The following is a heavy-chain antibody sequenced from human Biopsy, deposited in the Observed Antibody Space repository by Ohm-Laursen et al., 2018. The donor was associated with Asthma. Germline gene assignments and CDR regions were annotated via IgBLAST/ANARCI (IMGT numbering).Heavy chain of an antibody. Sequence: SVKVSCKASGYTFISYAIHWVRQAPGQRLEWMGGINAGNGNTKYAQKFQGRVTITRDTSASTAYMELSSLRSEDTAVYYCARTYYDFLTEQVNDAFAIWGQGTMVTVSS. V-gene: IGHV1-3*01. CDR1: GYTFISYA. J-gene: IGHJ3*02. CDR3: ARTYYDFLTEQVNDAFAI. D-gene: IGHD3-9*01. CDR2: INAGNGNT.